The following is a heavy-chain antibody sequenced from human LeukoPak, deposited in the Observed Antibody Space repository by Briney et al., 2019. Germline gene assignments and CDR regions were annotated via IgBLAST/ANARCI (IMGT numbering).Heavy chain of an antibody. CDR1: VYTFTNFY. J-gene: IGHJ4*02. CDR2: MNPNSGDT. V-gene: IGHV1-2*02. D-gene: IGHD2-2*01. Sequence: ASVKVSCKASVYTFTNFYIHWGRQAPGQGLEWRGGMNPNSGDTSYAREFQDRVTMTRDTSLSTAYMELSRLRSDDTAVYFCARRPINCIITNCYVYYWGQGTLVTVSS. CDR3: ARRPINCIITNCYVYY.